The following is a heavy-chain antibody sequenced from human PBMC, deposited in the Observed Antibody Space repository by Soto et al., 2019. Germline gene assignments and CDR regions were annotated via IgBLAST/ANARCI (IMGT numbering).Heavy chain of an antibody. Sequence: QVQLVQSGAEVKKPGASVKVSCKASGYTFTAYYLHWVRQAPGQGLEWMGWINPNSGVTNYAQKFQDRVTMTRDTSISTAYLELDRLESDDTAVYYCARVGDFARELVAWGQGTLVTVSS. CDR2: INPNSGVT. V-gene: IGHV1-2*02. J-gene: IGHJ5*02. CDR1: GYTFTAYY. CDR3: ARVGDFARELVA. D-gene: IGHD1-7*01.